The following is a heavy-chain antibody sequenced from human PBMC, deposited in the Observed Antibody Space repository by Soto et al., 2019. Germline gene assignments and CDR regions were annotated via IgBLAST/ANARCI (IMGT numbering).Heavy chain of an antibody. J-gene: IGHJ3*02. D-gene: IGHD3-22*01. CDR2: IYSGGST. Sequence: EVQLVESGGGLIQPGGSLRLSCAASGFTVSSNYMSLVRQAPGKGLEWVSVIYSGGSTYYADSVKGRFTISRDNSKNTLYLQMNSLRAEDTAVYYCARNYDSTAGGAFDIWGQGTMVTVSS. CDR3: ARNYDSTAGGAFDI. CDR1: GFTVSSNY. V-gene: IGHV3-53*01.